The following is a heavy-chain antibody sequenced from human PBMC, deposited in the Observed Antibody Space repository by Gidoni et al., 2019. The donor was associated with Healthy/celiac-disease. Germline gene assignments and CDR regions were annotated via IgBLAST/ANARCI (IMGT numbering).Heavy chain of an antibody. Sequence: QVQLQESGPGLVKPSETLSLTCTVPGGSISSYYWSWIRQPPGKGLEWIGYIYYSGSTNYNPSLKSRVTISVDTSKNQFSLKLSSVTAADTAVYYCWGTNGGHFDYWGQGTLVTVSS. CDR2: IYYSGST. V-gene: IGHV4-59*08. CDR3: WGTNGGHFDY. J-gene: IGHJ4*02. D-gene: IGHD3-16*01. CDR1: GGSISSYY.